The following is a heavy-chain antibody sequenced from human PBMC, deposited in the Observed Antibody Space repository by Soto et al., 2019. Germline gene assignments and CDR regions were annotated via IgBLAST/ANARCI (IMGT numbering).Heavy chain of an antibody. CDR1: GYTFITYD. CDR2: MNPSNGNA. D-gene: IGHD6-25*01. J-gene: IGHJ4*02. V-gene: IGHV1-8*01. Sequence: ASVKVSCKASGYTFITYDINWVRQTTGQGLEWMGWMNPSNGNAGYAQKFQGRLTMTRNTSISTAYMELSSLRSDDTAVYFCARRKERSGPNYFDYWGQGSLVTVSS. CDR3: ARRKERSGPNYFDY.